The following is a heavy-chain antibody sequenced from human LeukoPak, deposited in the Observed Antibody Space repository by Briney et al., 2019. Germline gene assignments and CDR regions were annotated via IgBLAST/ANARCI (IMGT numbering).Heavy chain of an antibody. V-gene: IGHV4-59*01. CDR1: GGSISPYY. J-gene: IGHJ4*02. Sequence: PSETLSLTCTVSGGSISPYYWSWIRQTPGKGLEWIGYIFYSGTTTNYNPSLKSRVTISVDTSKNQFSLKLSSVTAADTAVYYCARVGDWNDLVYWGQGTLVTVSS. D-gene: IGHD1-1*01. CDR3: ARVGDWNDLVY. CDR2: IFYSGTTT.